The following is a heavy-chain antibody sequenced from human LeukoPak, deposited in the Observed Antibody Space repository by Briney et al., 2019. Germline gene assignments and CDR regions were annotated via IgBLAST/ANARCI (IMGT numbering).Heavy chain of an antibody. CDR2: ISGSGGST. V-gene: IGHV3-23*01. J-gene: IGHJ4*02. CDR3: ARDLTGYSYGYEVFDY. CDR1: GFTFSSYA. D-gene: IGHD5-18*01. Sequence: GGSLRLSCAASGFTFSSYAMSWVRQAPGKGLEWVSAISGSGGSTYYADSVKGRFTISRDNSKNTLYLQMNSLRAEDTAVYYCARDLTGYSYGYEVFDYWGQGTLVTVSS.